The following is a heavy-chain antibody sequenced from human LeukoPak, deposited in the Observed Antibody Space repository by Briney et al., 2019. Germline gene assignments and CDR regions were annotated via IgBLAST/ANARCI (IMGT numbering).Heavy chain of an antibody. J-gene: IGHJ4*02. Sequence: PSETLSLTCTVSGGSLSFYYWSWIRQPPGKGLEWIGYIYYSGTTNYNPSLKSRVTISVDTSKNQFSLKLSSVTAADTAVYYCARHNGDYAGINLDHWGQGTLVTVSS. D-gene: IGHD4-17*01. CDR3: ARHNGDYAGINLDH. CDR1: GGSLSFYY. V-gene: IGHV4-59*08. CDR2: IYYSGTT.